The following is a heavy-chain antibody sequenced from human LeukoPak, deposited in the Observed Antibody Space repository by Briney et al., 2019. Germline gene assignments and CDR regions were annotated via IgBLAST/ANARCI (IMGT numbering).Heavy chain of an antibody. V-gene: IGHV3-74*01. CDR3: AKGGRNVIDY. J-gene: IGHJ4*02. Sequence: GGSLRLSCAASGFTFSSYWMHWVRQARREGLVWVSRINSDGSSTSYADSVKGRLTISRDNAKNTLYLQMNSLRDEDTAVYYCAKGGRNVIDYWGQGTLVTVSS. CDR2: INSDGSST. CDR1: GFTFSSYW. D-gene: IGHD1-26*01.